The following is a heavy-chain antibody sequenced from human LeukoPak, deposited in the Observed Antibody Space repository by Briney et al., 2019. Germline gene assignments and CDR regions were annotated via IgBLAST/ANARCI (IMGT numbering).Heavy chain of an antibody. CDR2: IYYSGST. V-gene: IGHV4-59*01. J-gene: IGHJ3*02. CDR3: ARDSRRVDAFDI. CDR1: GGSISSYY. Sequence: PSETLSLTCTVSGGSISSYYWSWIRQPPGKGLEWIGYIYYSGSTNYNPSLKSRVTISVDTSKNQFSLKLSSVTAADTAVYYCARDSRRVDAFDIWGQGTMVTVSS.